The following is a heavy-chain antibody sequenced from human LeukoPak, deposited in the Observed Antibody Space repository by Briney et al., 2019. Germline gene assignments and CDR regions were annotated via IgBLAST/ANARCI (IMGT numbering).Heavy chain of an antibody. CDR2: IAISDGKT. V-gene: IGHV3-23*01. J-gene: IGHJ4*02. CDR1: GFVLSSTA. D-gene: IGHD2-2*01. CDR3: AKLGTSDDY. Sequence: PGGSLRLSCAASGFVLSSTAMRWVRQAPGKGLEWVSTIAISDGKTYYADSVKGRFSISRDNSKNTLYLQMNSLRAEDTAVYYCAKLGTSDDYWGQGTLVTVSS.